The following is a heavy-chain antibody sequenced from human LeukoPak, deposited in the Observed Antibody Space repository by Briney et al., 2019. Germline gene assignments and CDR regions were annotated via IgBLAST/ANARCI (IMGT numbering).Heavy chain of an antibody. V-gene: IGHV4-34*01. J-gene: IGHJ1*01. Sequence: SETLSLTCAVYGGSFSGYYWSWIRQPPGKGLEWTGEINHSGSTNYNPSLKSRVTISVDTSKNQFSLKLSSVTAADTAVYYCARGPRDIVVVPAAMMYFQHWGQGTLVTVSS. CDR1: GGSFSGYY. CDR2: INHSGST. D-gene: IGHD2-2*01. CDR3: ARGPRDIVVVPAAMMYFQH.